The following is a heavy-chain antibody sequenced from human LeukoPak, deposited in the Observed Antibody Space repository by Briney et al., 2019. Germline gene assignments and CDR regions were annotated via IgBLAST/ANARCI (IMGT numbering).Heavy chain of an antibody. J-gene: IGHJ4*02. D-gene: IGHD3-16*02. CDR2: IKSKTDGGTT. V-gene: IGHV3-15*01. Sequence: GGSLRLSCAASGFTFSNAWMSWVRQAPGKGLEWVGRIKSKTDGGTTDYAAPVKGRFTISRDDSKNTLYLQMNSLKTEDTAVYYCTTPPSFYTFGGVIAPLDYWGQGTLVTVSS. CDR3: TTPPSFYTFGGVIAPLDY. CDR1: GFTFSNAW.